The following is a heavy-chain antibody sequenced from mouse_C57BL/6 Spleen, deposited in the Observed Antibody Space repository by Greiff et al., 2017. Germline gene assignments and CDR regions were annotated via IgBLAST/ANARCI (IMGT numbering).Heavy chain of an antibody. CDR2: INPYNGGT. CDR1: GYTFPDYY. D-gene: IGHD1-1*01. Sequence: VQLQQSGPVLVKPGASVKMSCKASGYTFPDYYMNWVKQSHGKSLEWIGVINPYNGGTSYNQKFKGKATLTVDKSSSTAYMELNSLTSDDSAVYYCARERDYGSTYYYAMWYWGQGASVTVAS. CDR3: ARERDYGSTYYYAMWY. J-gene: IGHJ4*01. V-gene: IGHV1-19*01.